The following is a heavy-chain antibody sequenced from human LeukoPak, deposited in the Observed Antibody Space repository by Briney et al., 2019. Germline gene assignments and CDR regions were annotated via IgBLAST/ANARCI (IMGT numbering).Heavy chain of an antibody. Sequence: SQTLSLTCALSGDSVSSTSAAWNWIRQSPSRGLEWLGGTYYGSKWYHDCADSVKSRISINPGTSKNQFSLQLNPVTPEDTAVYFCARGDLVGATTGFDYWGQGTLVTVSS. CDR2: TYYGSKWYH. D-gene: IGHD1-26*01. J-gene: IGHJ4*02. V-gene: IGHV6-1*01. CDR1: GDSVSSTSAA. CDR3: ARGDLVGATTGFDY.